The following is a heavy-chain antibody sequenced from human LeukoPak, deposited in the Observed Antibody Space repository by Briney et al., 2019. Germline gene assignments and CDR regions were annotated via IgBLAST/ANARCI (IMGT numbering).Heavy chain of an antibody. CDR3: APTYSYNGGGYDY. Sequence: SETLSLTCTVSGGSISGSNYHWGWIRQPPGKGLEWIGSINYWGHTYYNPSLESRVTISVDTSKNQFSLKVSSVTAADTALYYCAPTYSYNGGGYDYWGQGTLVTVSS. V-gene: IGHV4-39*01. CDR2: INYWGHT. CDR1: GGSISGSNYH. D-gene: IGHD5-18*01. J-gene: IGHJ4*02.